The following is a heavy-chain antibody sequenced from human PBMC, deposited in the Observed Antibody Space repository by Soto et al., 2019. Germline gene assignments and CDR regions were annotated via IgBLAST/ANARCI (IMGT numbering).Heavy chain of an antibody. V-gene: IGHV2-5*02. D-gene: IGHD3-3*01. J-gene: IGHJ3*02. CDR2: IYWDDDK. CDR1: GFSLSTSGVG. Sequence: QITLKESGPTLVKPTQTLTLTCTFSGFSLSTSGVGVGWIRQPPGKALEWLALIYWDDDKRYSPSLKSRLTITKDTSKNQVVLTMTNMDPVDTATCYCALQRRRLEWLSDAFDIWGQGTMVTVSS. CDR3: ALQRRRLEWLSDAFDI.